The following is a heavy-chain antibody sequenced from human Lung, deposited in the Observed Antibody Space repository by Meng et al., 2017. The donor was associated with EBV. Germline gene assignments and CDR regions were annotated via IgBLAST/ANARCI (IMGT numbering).Heavy chain of an antibody. CDR3: ARPWRGGELDS. CDR2: INAGNGNT. D-gene: IGHD2-21*01. Sequence: HVQLVQSGAEGREPGASVKLSCKTHGSTFSTSAMHWVRQAPGQRLEWMGWINAGNGNTKYSQQFQGRVTMTRDISASTGYMELSSLRSEDTAVYYCARPWRGGELDSWGQGTLVTVSS. V-gene: IGHV1-3*01. CDR1: GSTFSTSA. J-gene: IGHJ4*02.